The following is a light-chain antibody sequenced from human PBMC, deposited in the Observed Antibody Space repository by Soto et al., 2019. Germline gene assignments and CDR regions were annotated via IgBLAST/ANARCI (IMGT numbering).Light chain of an antibody. CDR2: QDT. V-gene: IGLV3-1*01. Sequence: SYELTQPPSVSVSPGQTASITCSGDKLGDKYACWYQQEPGQSPVLVIYQDTKRPSGIPERFSGSNSGNTATLTISGTQAMDEADYYCQAWDSNTGVFGGGTKLTVL. J-gene: IGLJ2*01. CDR1: KLGDKY. CDR3: QAWDSNTGV.